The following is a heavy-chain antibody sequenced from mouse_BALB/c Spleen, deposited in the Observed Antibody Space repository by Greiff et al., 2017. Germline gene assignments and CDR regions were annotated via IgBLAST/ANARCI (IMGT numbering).Heavy chain of an antibody. CDR1: GFTFSSYY. J-gene: IGHJ4*01. CDR3: ARQNYGSSYAMDY. D-gene: IGHD1-1*01. Sequence: EVKLMESGGGLVKLGGSLKLSCAASGFTFSSYYMSWVRQTPEKRLELVAAINSNGGSTYYPDTVKGRFTISRDNAKNTLYLQMSSLKSEDTALYYCARQNYGSSYAMDYWGQGTSVTVSS. V-gene: IGHV5-6-2*01. CDR2: INSNGGST.